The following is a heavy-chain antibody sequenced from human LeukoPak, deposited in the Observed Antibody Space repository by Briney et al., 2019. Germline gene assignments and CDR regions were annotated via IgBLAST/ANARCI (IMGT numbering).Heavy chain of an antibody. Sequence: GASVKVSCKASGYTFTNYAIHWVRQAPGQRLEWMGWINAGNGNTKYSQEFQGRVTITRDTSASTAYMELRSLRSDDTAVYYCARDLVHHRLLATVYNWFDPWGQGTLVTVSS. V-gene: IGHV1-3*01. CDR1: GYTFTNYA. CDR3: ARDLVHHRLLATVYNWFDP. CDR2: INAGNGNT. D-gene: IGHD3-3*02. J-gene: IGHJ5*02.